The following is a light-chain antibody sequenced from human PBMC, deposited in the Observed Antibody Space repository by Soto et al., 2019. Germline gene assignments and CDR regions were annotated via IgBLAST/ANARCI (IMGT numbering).Light chain of an antibody. Sequence: QSVLTQPASVSGSPGQSITISCTGTSRDVGAYDFVSWYQQHPGKAPKLMIYDVSNRPSGVSTRFSGSKSGNTASLTISGLQAEDEADYYCGSYTISSSSVFGTGTNVTVL. CDR1: SRDVGAYDF. CDR2: DVS. CDR3: GSYTISSSSV. J-gene: IGLJ1*01. V-gene: IGLV2-14*03.